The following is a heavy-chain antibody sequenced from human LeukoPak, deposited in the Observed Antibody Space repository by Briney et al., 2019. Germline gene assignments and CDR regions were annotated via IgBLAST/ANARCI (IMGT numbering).Heavy chain of an antibody. Sequence: GGSLRLSCAASGFTVSSNYMSWVRQAPGKGLEWVSVIYSGGSTYYADSVKGRFTISRDNSKNTLYLQMNSLTAADTAVYYCARGWAGATVFTRISARPHFDYWGQGTLVTVSS. D-gene: IGHD6-6*01. CDR1: GFTVSSNY. V-gene: IGHV3-66*01. CDR2: IYSGGST. CDR3: ARGWAGATVFTRISARPHFDY. J-gene: IGHJ4*02.